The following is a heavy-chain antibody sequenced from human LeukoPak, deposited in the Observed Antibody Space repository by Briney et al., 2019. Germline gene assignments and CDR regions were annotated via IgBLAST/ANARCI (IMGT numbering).Heavy chain of an antibody. Sequence: GGSLRLSCAASGFTFDDYAMHWVRQAPGKGLEWVSGISWNSGSIGCADSVKGRFTISRDNAKNSLYLQMNSLRAEDTALYYCAKDSRRYFDWFLFDIWGQGTMVTVSS. CDR1: GFTFDDYA. J-gene: IGHJ3*02. CDR3: AKDSRRYFDWFLFDI. CDR2: ISWNSGSI. V-gene: IGHV3-9*01. D-gene: IGHD3-9*01.